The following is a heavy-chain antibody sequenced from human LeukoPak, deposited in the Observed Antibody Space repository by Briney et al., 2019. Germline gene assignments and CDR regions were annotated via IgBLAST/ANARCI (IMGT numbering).Heavy chain of an antibody. Sequence: GGSLRLSCAASGXTFSRYEMNWVRQAPGKGLEWISYISGSGDTIYYADSVKGRFTISRDNAKNSLYLQMNSLRVEDTAVYYCARVVLYYDFWSAYFHDWGQGTLVTVSS. V-gene: IGHV3-48*03. CDR1: GXTFSRYE. J-gene: IGHJ4*02. CDR3: ARVVLYYDFWSAYFHD. D-gene: IGHD3-3*01. CDR2: ISGSGDTI.